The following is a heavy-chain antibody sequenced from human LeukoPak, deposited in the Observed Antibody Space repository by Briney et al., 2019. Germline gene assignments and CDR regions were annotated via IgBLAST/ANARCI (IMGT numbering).Heavy chain of an antibody. CDR1: GFTFSSYS. CDR2: ISSSSSYI. Sequence: GGSLRLSCAASGFTFSSYSMNWVRQAPGKGLEWVSSISSSSSYIYYADSVKGRFTISRDNAKNSLYLQMNSLRAEDTAVYYCARRRHAYYYDNSGHFDYWGQGTLVTVSS. CDR3: ARRRHAYYYDNSGHFDY. J-gene: IGHJ4*02. D-gene: IGHD3-22*01. V-gene: IGHV3-21*01.